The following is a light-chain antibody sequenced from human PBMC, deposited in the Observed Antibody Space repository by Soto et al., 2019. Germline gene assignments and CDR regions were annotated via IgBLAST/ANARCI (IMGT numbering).Light chain of an antibody. CDR1: QGINSW. V-gene: IGKV1-12*01. CDR2: AAS. J-gene: IGKJ4*01. Sequence: DIQMTQSPASVSASVGDRVTITCRASQGINSWLAWYQQKPGHAPKLLIYAASSLPSGVPSRFSGSGSGTDFTLTISSLQPEDFAAYYCQQNNSLPLTFGGGTKVEIK. CDR3: QQNNSLPLT.